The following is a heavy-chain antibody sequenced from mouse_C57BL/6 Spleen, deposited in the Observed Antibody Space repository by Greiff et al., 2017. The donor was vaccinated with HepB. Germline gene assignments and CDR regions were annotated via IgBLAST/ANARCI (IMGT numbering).Heavy chain of an antibody. J-gene: IGHJ1*03. Sequence: VKLQESGAELARPGASVKLSCKASGYTFTSYGISWVKQRTGQGLEWIGEIYPRSGNTYYNEKFKGKATLTADKSSSTAYMELRSLTSEDSAVYFCARYSTGTGYFDVWGTGTTVTVSS. CDR2: IYPRSGNT. CDR1: GYTFTSYG. D-gene: IGHD4-1*02. CDR3: ARYSTGTGYFDV. V-gene: IGHV1-81*01.